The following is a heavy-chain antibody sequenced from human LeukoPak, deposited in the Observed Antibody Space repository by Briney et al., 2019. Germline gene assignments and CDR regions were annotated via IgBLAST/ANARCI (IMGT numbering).Heavy chain of an antibody. CDR2: IGSAGGDT. CDR3: GRDWKVGY. Sequence: GGSLRLSCEASGFTFKNYPMTWVRQAPGKGLDWVSAIGSAGGDTKYAGSVKGRFTVSRDNFRDRLYLQMDNLRVDDTAIYYCGRDWKVGYWGQGILVTVSS. V-gene: IGHV3-23*01. CDR1: GFTFKNYP. D-gene: IGHD1-1*01. J-gene: IGHJ4*02.